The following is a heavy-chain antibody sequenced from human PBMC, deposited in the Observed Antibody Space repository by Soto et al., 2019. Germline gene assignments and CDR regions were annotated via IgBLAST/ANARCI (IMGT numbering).Heavy chain of an antibody. J-gene: IGHJ5*02. CDR1: GDSVSSNSAA. CDR3: AREYSSGWHWGGGWFDP. Sequence: SQTLSLTCAISGDSVSSNSAAWNWIRQSPSRGLEWLGRTYYRSKWYNDYAVSVKSRITINPDTSKNQFSLQLNSVTPEDTAVYYRAREYSSGWHWGGGWFDPWGQGTLVTVSS. D-gene: IGHD6-19*01. V-gene: IGHV6-1*01. CDR2: TYYRSKWYN.